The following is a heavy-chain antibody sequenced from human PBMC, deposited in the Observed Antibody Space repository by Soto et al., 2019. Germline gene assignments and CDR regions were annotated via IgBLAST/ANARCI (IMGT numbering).Heavy chain of an antibody. Sequence: QELLVESGGGVVQPGNSLRLSCAASGFTFSSFAMHWVRQAPGKGLEWVSVISFNGLSQFYPDSIRGRFTISRDNSKNTLYLQLDSLRPDDTAVYYCARGGRGLRGAFDVWGQGTEVSVS. J-gene: IGHJ3*01. CDR2: ISFNGLSQ. D-gene: IGHD3-16*01. V-gene: IGHV3-30*03. CDR3: ARGGRGLRGAFDV. CDR1: GFTFSSFA.